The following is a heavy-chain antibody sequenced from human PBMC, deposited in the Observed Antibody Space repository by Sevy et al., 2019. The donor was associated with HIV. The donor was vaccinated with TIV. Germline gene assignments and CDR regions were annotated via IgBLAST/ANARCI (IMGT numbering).Heavy chain of an antibody. Sequence: GGSLRLSCAASGFTFSSYAMHWVRQAPGKGLEWVAVISYDGCNKYYADSVKGRFTISRDNSKNTLYLQMNSLRAEDTAVYYCASNPYDSSGYFWGQGTLVTVSS. V-gene: IGHV3-30-3*01. D-gene: IGHD3-22*01. CDR1: GFTFSSYA. CDR3: ASNPYDSSGYF. CDR2: ISYDGCNK. J-gene: IGHJ4*02.